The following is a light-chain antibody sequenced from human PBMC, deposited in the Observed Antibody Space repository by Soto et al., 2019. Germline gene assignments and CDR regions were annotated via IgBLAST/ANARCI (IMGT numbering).Light chain of an antibody. J-gene: IGKJ1*01. Sequence: EIVMTQSPATLSVSPGERATLSCRASQSVSSNLAWYQQKPGQAPRLLIYGASPRATGIPARFSGSGFGTEFPLTFSSLQSEDFAVYYCQQYNNWPTWTFGQGTKVDIK. CDR1: QSVSSN. V-gene: IGKV3-15*01. CDR2: GAS. CDR3: QQYNNWPTWT.